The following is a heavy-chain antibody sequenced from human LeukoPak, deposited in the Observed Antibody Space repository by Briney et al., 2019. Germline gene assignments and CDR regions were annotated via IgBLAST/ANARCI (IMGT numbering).Heavy chain of an antibody. V-gene: IGHV3-30*02. D-gene: IGHD7-27*01. CDR1: GFPFSSHG. CDR3: ARDFNWGFDY. J-gene: IGHJ4*02. CDR2: IRQEGRDT. Sequence: GGSLRLSCAASGFPFSSHGMHWVRQAPGKGLEWVAYIRQEGRDTYYADSVKGRFSISRDDSKYTVNLEMNSLRTEDMAVYYCARDFNWGFDYWGQGTLVSVSS.